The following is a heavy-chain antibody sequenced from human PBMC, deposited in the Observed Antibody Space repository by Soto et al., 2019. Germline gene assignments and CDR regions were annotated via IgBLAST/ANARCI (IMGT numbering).Heavy chain of an antibody. CDR3: ARDHVEYCGGDCYSSYYYGMDV. V-gene: IGHV1-69*13. D-gene: IGHD2-21*02. J-gene: IGHJ6*02. CDR2: IIPIFGTA. CDR1: GGTFSSYA. Sequence: SVRVSCKASGGTFSSYAISWVRQAPGQGLEWMGGIIPIFGTANYAQKFQGRVTITADESTSTAYMELSSLRSEDTAVYYCARDHVEYCGGDCYSSYYYGMDVWG.